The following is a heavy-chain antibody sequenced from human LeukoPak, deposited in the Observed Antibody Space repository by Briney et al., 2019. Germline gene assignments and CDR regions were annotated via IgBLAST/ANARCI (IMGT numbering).Heavy chain of an antibody. V-gene: IGHV1-18*01. D-gene: IGHD3-10*01. J-gene: IGHJ1*01. CDR1: GYTFTSYG. CDR3: ATHDYYGSGSYYKRYFQH. Sequence: ASVKVSCKASGYTFTSYGISWVRQAPGQGLEWMGWISAYNGNTNYAQKLQGRVTMTTDTSTSTAYMELRSLRSDDTAVYYCATHDYYGSGSYYKRYFQHWGQGPLVPVSS. CDR2: ISAYNGNT.